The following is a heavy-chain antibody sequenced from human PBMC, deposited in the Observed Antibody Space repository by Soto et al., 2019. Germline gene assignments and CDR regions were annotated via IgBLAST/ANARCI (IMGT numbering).Heavy chain of an antibody. Sequence: GGSLRLSCEASGFKFDDYMMHWVRQAPGKGLEWISLISWDGGSIDYADSIKGRFTVSRDNSKTSLYLHMHSLTSDDTAFYFCAKEGDGGSSLDSWGQGTLVTVSS. CDR1: GFKFDDYM. CDR2: ISWDGGSI. D-gene: IGHD2-15*01. V-gene: IGHV3-43*01. CDR3: AKEGDGGSSLDS. J-gene: IGHJ5*01.